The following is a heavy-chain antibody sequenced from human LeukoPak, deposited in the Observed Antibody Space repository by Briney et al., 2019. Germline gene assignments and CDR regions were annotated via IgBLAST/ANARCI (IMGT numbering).Heavy chain of an antibody. CDR3: ARVIGYYYYYYYYMDV. CDR2: MNPNSGNT. CDR1: GYSFTSHY. J-gene: IGHJ6*03. D-gene: IGHD3-22*01. Sequence: ASVKVSCKASGYSFTSHYMHWVRQATGQGLEWMGWMNPNSGNTGYAQKFQGRVTITRNTSISTAYMELSSLRSEDTAVYYCARVIGYYYYYYYYMDVWGKGTTVTVSS. V-gene: IGHV1-8*03.